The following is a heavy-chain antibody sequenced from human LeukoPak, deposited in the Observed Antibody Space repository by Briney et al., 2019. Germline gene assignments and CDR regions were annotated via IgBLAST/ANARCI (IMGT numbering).Heavy chain of an antibody. CDR2: ISYDGSNK. CDR3: AKDDSNGSSWYVYYFDY. D-gene: IGHD6-13*01. V-gene: IGHV3-30*18. Sequence: GRSLRLSCAASGFTFSSYGMPWVRQAPGKGLEWVAVISYDGSNKYYADSVKGRFTISRDNSKNTLYRQMNSLRAEDTAVYYCAKDDSNGSSWYVYYFDYWGQGTLVTVSS. CDR1: GFTFSSYG. J-gene: IGHJ4*02.